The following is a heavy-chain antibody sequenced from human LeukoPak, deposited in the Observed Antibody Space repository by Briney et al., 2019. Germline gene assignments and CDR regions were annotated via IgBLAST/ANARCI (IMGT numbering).Heavy chain of an antibody. D-gene: IGHD3-3*01. J-gene: IGHJ4*02. V-gene: IGHV3-7*01. CDR2: IKQDGSEK. Sequence: GGSLRLSWAASGFTFSSYWMSWVRQAPGKGLEWVANIKQDGSEKYYVDSVKGRFTISRDNAKNSLYLQMNSLRAEDTAVYYCARESPYYDFWSGYSSWYFDYWGQGTLVTVSS. CDR1: GFTFSSYW. CDR3: ARESPYYDFWSGYSSWYFDY.